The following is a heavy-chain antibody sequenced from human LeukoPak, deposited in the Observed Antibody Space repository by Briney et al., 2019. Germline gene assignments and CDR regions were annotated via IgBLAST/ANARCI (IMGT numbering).Heavy chain of an antibody. CDR1: GYTFTGYY. CDR2: INPNSGGT. J-gene: IGHJ4*02. Sequence: GASVKVSCKASGYTFTGYYMHWVRQAPGQGLEWMGWINPNSGGTNYAQKFQGRVTMTRDTSISTAYMELSRLTSDDTAMYYCARAEGSGYYQGRDYWGQGTLVTVSS. V-gene: IGHV1-2*02. CDR3: ARAEGSGYYQGRDY. D-gene: IGHD3-22*01.